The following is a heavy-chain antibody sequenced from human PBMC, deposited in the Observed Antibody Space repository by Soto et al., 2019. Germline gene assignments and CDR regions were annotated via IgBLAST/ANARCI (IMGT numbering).Heavy chain of an antibody. V-gene: IGHV3-7*01. CDR1: GFTFSSYW. CDR3: ARISVFGVVMKFDP. J-gene: IGHJ5*02. D-gene: IGHD3-3*01. Sequence: PGGSLRLSCAASGFTFSSYWMSWVRQAPGKGLEWAANIKQDGSEKYYVDSVKGRFTISRDNAKNSLYLQMNSLRAEDTAVYYCARISVFGVVMKFDPWGQGTLVTVSS. CDR2: IKQDGSEK.